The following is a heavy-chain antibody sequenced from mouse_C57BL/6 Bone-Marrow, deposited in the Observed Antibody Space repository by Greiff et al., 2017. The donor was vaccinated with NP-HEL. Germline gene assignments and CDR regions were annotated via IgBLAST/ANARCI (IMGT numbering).Heavy chain of an antibody. CDR1: GYTFTSYG. CDR3: ARSCYDYAHYFDY. CDR2: IYPRSGNT. J-gene: IGHJ2*01. D-gene: IGHD2-4*01. V-gene: IGHV1-81*01. Sequence: QVQLKQSGAELARPGASVKLSCKASGYTFTSYGISWVKQRTGQGLEWIGEIYPRSGNTYYNEKFKGKATLTADKSSSTAYMELRSLTSEDSAVYFCARSCYDYAHYFDYWGQGTTLTVSS.